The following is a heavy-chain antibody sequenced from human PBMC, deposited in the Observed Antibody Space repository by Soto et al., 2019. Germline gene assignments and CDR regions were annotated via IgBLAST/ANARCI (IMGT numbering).Heavy chain of an antibody. D-gene: IGHD3-9*01. CDR3: ARHREDPAAYYRYYFDY. CDR2: VHYSGTT. J-gene: IGHJ4*02. Sequence: SETLSLTCTVSGGSISSYYWSWIRQAPGKGLEWIGSVHYSGTTYYNPSVKSRVTMSVDTSNNHFSLRLISVTAADTAVYYCARHREDPAAYYRYYFDYWGQGALVTVSS. V-gene: IGHV4-39*01. CDR1: GGSISSYY.